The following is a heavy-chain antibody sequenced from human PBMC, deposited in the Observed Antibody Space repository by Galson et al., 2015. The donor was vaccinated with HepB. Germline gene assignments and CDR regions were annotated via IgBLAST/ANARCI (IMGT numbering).Heavy chain of an antibody. D-gene: IGHD2-2*02. Sequence: SLRLSCAASGFTFRNYWMSWVRQAPGKGLEWVANIEQDGSEKYYVDSVKGRFTISRDNAKNSLYLQMNSLRAEDTAVYYCASDLFNTLSDASDIWGQGTMVTVSS. CDR1: GFTFRNYW. CDR2: IEQDGSEK. J-gene: IGHJ3*02. CDR3: ASDLFNTLSDASDI. V-gene: IGHV3-7*03.